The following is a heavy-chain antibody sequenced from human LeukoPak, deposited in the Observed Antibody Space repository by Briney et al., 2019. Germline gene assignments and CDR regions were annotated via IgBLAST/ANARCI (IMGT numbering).Heavy chain of an antibody. CDR3: AREPIAAAGTN. D-gene: IGHD6-13*01. CDR2: IGISSNKI. J-gene: IGHJ4*02. Sequence: GGSLRLSCGASGFTLRSYTMNWVRQAPGKGLEWVSSIGISSNKIYYADSVKGRFIISRDNAKNSLYLQMNSLRAEDTAVYYCAREPIAAAGTNWGQGTLVTVSS. V-gene: IGHV3-21*01. CDR1: GFTLRSYT.